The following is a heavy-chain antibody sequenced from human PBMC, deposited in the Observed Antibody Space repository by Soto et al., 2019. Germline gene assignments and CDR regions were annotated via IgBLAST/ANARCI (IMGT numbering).Heavy chain of an antibody. CDR1: GYTFTSYD. CDR2: MNPNSGNT. Sequence: ASVKVSCKASGYTFTSYDINWVRQATGQGLEWMGWMNPNSGNTGYAQKFQGRVTMTRNTSISTAYMELSSLRSEDTAVYYCERGNRPARLATMQSYYYGMDVWRQGTTVTVSS. CDR3: ERGNRPARLATMQSYYYGMDV. D-gene: IGHD5-12*01. V-gene: IGHV1-8*01. J-gene: IGHJ6*02.